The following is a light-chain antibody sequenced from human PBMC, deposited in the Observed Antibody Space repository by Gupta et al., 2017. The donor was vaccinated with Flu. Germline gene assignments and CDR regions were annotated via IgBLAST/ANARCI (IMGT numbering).Light chain of an antibody. CDR1: SSDVGLYNY. V-gene: IGLV2-14*01. Sequence: SSDVGLYNYVSWYQQHPDKAPKLIIYGVSDRPSGVSARFSGSESGNTAFLTISGLQAEDEADYYCCSYTRSNSLVFGGGTKLTVL. CDR2: GVS. CDR3: CSYTRSNSLV. J-gene: IGLJ3*02.